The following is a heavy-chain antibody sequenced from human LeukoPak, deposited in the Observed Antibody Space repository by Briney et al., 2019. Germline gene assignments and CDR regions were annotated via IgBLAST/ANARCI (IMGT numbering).Heavy chain of an antibody. Sequence: PGGSLRLSCAASGFTVSSNYMTRVRQAPGKGLEWVSAISGSGGSTYYADSVKGRFTISRDNSKNTLYLQMNSLRAEDTAVYYCAKGRLWFGENYFDYWRQGTLVTVSS. CDR1: GFTVSSNY. D-gene: IGHD3-10*01. CDR2: ISGSGGST. J-gene: IGHJ4*02. V-gene: IGHV3-23*01. CDR3: AKGRLWFGENYFDY.